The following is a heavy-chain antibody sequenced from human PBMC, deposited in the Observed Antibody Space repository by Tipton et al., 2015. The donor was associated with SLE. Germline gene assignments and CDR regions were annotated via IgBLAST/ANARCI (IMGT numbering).Heavy chain of an antibody. Sequence: QVQLVQSGSEVKKPGASVKVSCQASGYTFSNYAMNWVRQAPGQGPEWLGWINPNSGGTNYAQKFQGRVTMTRDTSISTAYMELSRLRSDDTAVYYCARGQWLVLVNFDYWGQGTLVTVSS. CDR3: ARGQWLVLVNFDY. CDR1: GYTFSNYA. V-gene: IGHV1-2*02. CDR2: INPNSGGT. D-gene: IGHD6-19*01. J-gene: IGHJ4*02.